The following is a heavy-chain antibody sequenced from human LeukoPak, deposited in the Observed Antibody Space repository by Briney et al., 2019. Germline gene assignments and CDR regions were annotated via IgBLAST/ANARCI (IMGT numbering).Heavy chain of an antibody. J-gene: IGHJ4*02. CDR2: INPNSGGT. V-gene: IGHV1-2*04. D-gene: IGHD1-26*01. CDR1: GYTFTGYY. Sequence: ASVKVSCKASGYTFTGYYMHWVRQAPGQGLEWMGWINPNSGGTNYARKFQGWVTMTRDTSISTAYMELSRLRSDDTAVYYCARDRRSLGATWGYYFDYWGQGTLVTVSS. CDR3: ARDRRSLGATWGYYFDY.